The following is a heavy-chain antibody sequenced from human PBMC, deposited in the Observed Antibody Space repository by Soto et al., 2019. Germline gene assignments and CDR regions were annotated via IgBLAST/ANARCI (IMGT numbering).Heavy chain of an antibody. CDR3: ATNYGSGSTHFDY. Sequence: QVQLVQSGAEVKKPGSSVKVSCTASEGTFNSYTNSWVRQAPGQGLEWMGRVIPILGMANFAQKFQGRVMITADKSTSTAYMVLSSLRSDDTAVYYCATNYGSGSTHFDYWGQGTLVTVSS. CDR2: VIPILGMA. V-gene: IGHV1-69*02. J-gene: IGHJ4*02. D-gene: IGHD3-10*01. CDR1: EGTFNSYT.